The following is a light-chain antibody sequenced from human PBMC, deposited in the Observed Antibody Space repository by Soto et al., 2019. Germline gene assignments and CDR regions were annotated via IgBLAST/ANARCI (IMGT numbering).Light chain of an antibody. CDR3: QQRSNWQGT. CDR2: DAS. V-gene: IGKV3-11*01. J-gene: IGKJ4*01. CDR1: QSVSSY. Sequence: EIVLTHSPATLSLSPGERATLSCRASQSVSSYLAWYQQKPGQAPRLLIYDASNRATGIPARFSGSGSGTDFTLTISSLEPEDFAVYYCQQRSNWQGTFGGGTKVDI.